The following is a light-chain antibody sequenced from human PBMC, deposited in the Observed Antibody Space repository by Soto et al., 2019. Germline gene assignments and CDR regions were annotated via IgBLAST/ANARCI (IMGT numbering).Light chain of an antibody. Sequence: EIVLTQSPGTLSLSPGERATLSCRASQSVSSRSLAWYQQKPGQAPRLLIYGASTRATGIPARFSGSGSGTDFTLTISSLEPEDFAVYYCQQRNYWQVTFGQGTRLEIK. CDR1: QSVSSRS. CDR3: QQRNYWQVT. CDR2: GAS. J-gene: IGKJ5*01. V-gene: IGKV3D-20*02.